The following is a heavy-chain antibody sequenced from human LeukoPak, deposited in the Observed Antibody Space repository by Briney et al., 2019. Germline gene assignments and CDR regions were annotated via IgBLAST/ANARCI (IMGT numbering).Heavy chain of an antibody. Sequence: SETLSLTCAVYGGSFSGYHWSWIRQPPGKGLEWIGEINHSGSTNYNPSLKSRVTISVDTSKNQFSLKLSSVTAADTAVYYCARGLQVVPAAIYTYWGQGTLVTVSS. D-gene: IGHD2-2*01. J-gene: IGHJ4*02. V-gene: IGHV4-34*01. CDR2: INHSGST. CDR1: GGSFSGYH. CDR3: ARGLQVVPAAIYTY.